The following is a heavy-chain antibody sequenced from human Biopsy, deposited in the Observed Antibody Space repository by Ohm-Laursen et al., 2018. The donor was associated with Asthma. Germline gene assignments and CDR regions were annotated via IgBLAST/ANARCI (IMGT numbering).Heavy chain of an antibody. CDR1: GFAFSQCG. J-gene: IGHJ3*02. CDR2: VSSDGHNK. V-gene: IGHV3-30*03. D-gene: IGHD3-22*01. CDR3: ARQSGQDYGDSSGFDI. Sequence: SLRLSCTASGFAFSQCGMHWVRQGPAKGLDWVALVSSDGHNKYYEDSVKGRLTISRDNSRNRLYLQINRLTVEDSAVYFCARQSGQDYGDSSGFDIWGQGTKVAVSS.